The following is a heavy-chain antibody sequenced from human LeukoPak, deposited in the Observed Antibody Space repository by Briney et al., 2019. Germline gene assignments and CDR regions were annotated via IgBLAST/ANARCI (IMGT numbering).Heavy chain of an antibody. CDR1: GGSISSSNW. CDR2: IYHSGST. Sequence: SGTLSLTCAVSGGSISSSNWWSWVRPPPGKGLEWIGEIYHSGSTNYNPSLKSRVTISVDKSKNQFSLKLSSVTAADTAVYYCAIVREGYCSGGSCFFDYWGQGTLVTVSS. CDR3: AIVREGYCSGGSCFFDY. D-gene: IGHD2-15*01. J-gene: IGHJ4*02. V-gene: IGHV4-4*02.